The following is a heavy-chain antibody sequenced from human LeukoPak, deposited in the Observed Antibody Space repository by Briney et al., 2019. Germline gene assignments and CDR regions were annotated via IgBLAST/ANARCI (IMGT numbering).Heavy chain of an antibody. V-gene: IGHV7-4-1*02. CDR3: ARAAHDSGGYLRYYFDY. D-gene: IGHD3-22*01. CDR1: GYIFTSYA. Sequence: ASVKVSCKASGYIFTSYAMNWVRQAPGQGLEWMGCINTNTGNPTYAQDFTGRFVFSLDTSDSTAYLQISSLKAEDTAVYYCARAAHDSGGYLRYYFDYWGQGTLVTVSS. CDR2: INTNTGNP. J-gene: IGHJ4*02.